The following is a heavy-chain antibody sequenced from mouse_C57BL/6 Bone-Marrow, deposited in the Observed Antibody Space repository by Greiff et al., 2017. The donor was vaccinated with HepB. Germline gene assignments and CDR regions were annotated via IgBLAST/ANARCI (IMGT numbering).Heavy chain of an antibody. CDR1: GYTFTSYW. D-gene: IGHD1-1*01. V-gene: IGHV1-69*01. CDR3: GLSTTVVASFDY. J-gene: IGHJ2*01. Sequence: QVQLQQPGAELVMPGASVKLSCKASGYTFTSYWMHWVKQRPGQGLEWIGEIDPSDSYTNYNQKFKGKSTLTVDKSSSTAYMQLSSLTSADSAVYYCGLSTTVVASFDYWGQGTTLTVSS. CDR2: IDPSDSYT.